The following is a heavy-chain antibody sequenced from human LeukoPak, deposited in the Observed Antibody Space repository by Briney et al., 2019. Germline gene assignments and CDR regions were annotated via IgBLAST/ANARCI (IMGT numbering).Heavy chain of an antibody. D-gene: IGHD6-13*01. CDR2: IYWDDDK. Sequence: SGPTLVNPTQTLTLTCTFSGFSLSTSGVGVGWIRQPPGKALEWLALIYWDDDKRYSPSLKSRLTITKDTSKKQVVLTMTNMNPVDTATYYCAHIGSSSWNRYFDYWGQGSLVTVSS. V-gene: IGHV2-5*02. CDR3: AHIGSSSWNRYFDY. CDR1: GFSLSTSGVG. J-gene: IGHJ4*02.